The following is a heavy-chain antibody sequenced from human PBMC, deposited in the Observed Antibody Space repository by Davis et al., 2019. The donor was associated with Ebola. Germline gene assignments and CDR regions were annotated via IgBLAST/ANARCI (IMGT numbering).Heavy chain of an antibody. V-gene: IGHV3-21*01. Sequence: GESLKISCAASGFTFSSYSMNWVRQAPGKGLEWVSSISSSSSYIYYADSVKGRFTISRDNAKNSLYLQMNSLRAEDTAVYYCARCIAAAGPLYYYGMDVWGKGTTVTVSS. CDR3: ARCIAAAGPLYYYGMDV. CDR1: GFTFSSYS. J-gene: IGHJ6*04. CDR2: ISSSSSYI. D-gene: IGHD6-13*01.